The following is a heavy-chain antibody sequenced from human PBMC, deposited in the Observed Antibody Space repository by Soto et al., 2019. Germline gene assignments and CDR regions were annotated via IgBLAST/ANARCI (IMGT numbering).Heavy chain of an antibody. D-gene: IGHD3-10*01. CDR2: ISPMFGAA. J-gene: IGHJ4*02. CDR3: AREVQVHTPAFVY. Sequence: QVQLVQSGAEMKKPGSSVKVSCQSSGGTFNTYAMNWVRQAPRQGPEWMGDISPMFGAANYAPKFQGRVTITADEPTGTSYMQLSSLTSEDRALYFCAREVQVHTPAFVYWGQGTLVTVSS. CDR1: GGTFNTYA. V-gene: IGHV1-69*19.